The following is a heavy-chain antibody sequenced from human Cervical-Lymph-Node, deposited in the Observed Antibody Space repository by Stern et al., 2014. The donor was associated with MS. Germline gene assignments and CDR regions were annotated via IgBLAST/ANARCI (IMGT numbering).Heavy chain of an antibody. Sequence: EVQLVESGGGLVKPGRSLRLSCTASGLTFGDYAMSWFRQAPGKGLEWVSFIRNKPYGGTTEYAASVKGRFIISRDDSKSIAYLQMNSLKIEDTARYYCSLVDTAIRTRRPWKSFDLWGPGTMVTVSS. CDR2: IRNKPYGGTT. D-gene: IGHD5-18*01. V-gene: IGHV3-49*05. CDR1: GLTFGDYA. CDR3: SLVDTAIRTRRPWKSFDL. J-gene: IGHJ3*01.